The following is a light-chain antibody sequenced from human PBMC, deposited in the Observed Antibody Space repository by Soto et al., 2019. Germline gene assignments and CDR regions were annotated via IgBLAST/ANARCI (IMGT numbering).Light chain of an antibody. CDR2: DGS. J-gene: IGKJ1*01. CDR1: QSVSSY. Sequence: EIVLTQSPATLSLSPGDSATLSCRASQSVSSYLAWYQQKPGQAPRILIYDGSNRATGIPARFSGSGSGTELTLTISRLEPEDFAVYYCQQYNNWPQTXGQGTKVDIK. CDR3: QQYNNWPQT. V-gene: IGKV3-11*01.